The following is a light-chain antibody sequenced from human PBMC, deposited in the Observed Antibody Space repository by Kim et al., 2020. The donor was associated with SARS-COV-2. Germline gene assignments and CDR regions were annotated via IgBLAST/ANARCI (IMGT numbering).Light chain of an antibody. CDR3: CSYARGTTWV. CDR2: EDS. V-gene: IGLV2-23*01. J-gene: IGLJ3*02. Sequence: GQSITISCTGTSSDVGSYNLVSWYQHHPGKAPKVMIYEDSKRPSGVSNRFSGSKSGNTASLTISGLQAEDEADYYCCSYARGTTWVFGGGTQLTVL. CDR1: SSDVGSYNL.